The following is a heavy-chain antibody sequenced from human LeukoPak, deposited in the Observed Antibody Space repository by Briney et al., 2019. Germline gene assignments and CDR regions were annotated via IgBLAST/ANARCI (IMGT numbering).Heavy chain of an antibody. CDR2: ISGNGGST. D-gene: IGHD6-13*01. V-gene: IGHV3-64*01. J-gene: IGHJ4*02. CDR1: GFTFKNYA. CDR3: ARDERRAAAGIGY. Sequence: GGSLRLSCAASGFTFKNYAMHWVRQAPGKGLEYVTAISGNGGSTYYANSVKGRFTISRDNSKNTLYLQMGSLRAEDMAVYYCARDERRAAAGIGYWGQGTLVTVSS.